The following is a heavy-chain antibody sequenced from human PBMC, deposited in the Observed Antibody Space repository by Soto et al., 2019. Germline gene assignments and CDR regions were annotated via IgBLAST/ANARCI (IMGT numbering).Heavy chain of an antibody. Sequence: QVQLQESGPGLVKPSQTLSLTCTVSGGSIKNSGDYWSWIRQHPEKCLEWMCYISYSWRTDYAPSLKSRVTMSVETSKNQFSLNLTSVTAADTAVYYCGRDAVTKRDFYYDGMDVWGRGPTVTVSS. CDR3: GRDAVTKRDFYYDGMDV. V-gene: IGHV4-31*03. CDR1: GGSIKNSGDY. D-gene: IGHD4-4*01. CDR2: ISYSWRT. J-gene: IGHJ6*02.